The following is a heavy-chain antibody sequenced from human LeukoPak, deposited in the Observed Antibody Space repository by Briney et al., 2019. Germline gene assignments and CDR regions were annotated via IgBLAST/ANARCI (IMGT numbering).Heavy chain of an antibody. CDR3: ARDNLSMTTVTTHWFDP. CDR1: GYTFTSYG. V-gene: IGHV1-18*01. J-gene: IGHJ5*02. D-gene: IGHD4-17*01. Sequence: GASVKVSCKASGYTFTSYGISWVRQAPGQGLEWMGWISAYNGNTNYAQKLQGRVTMTTDTSTSTAYMEPRSLRSDDTAVYYCARDNLSMTTVTTHWFDPWGQGTLVTVSS. CDR2: ISAYNGNT.